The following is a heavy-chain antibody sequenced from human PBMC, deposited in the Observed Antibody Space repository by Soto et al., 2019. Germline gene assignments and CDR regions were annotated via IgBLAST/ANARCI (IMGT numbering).Heavy chain of an antibody. CDR1: GFTFSSYG. Sequence: GGSLRLSCAASGFTFSSYGMHWVRQAPGKGLEWVAVISYDGSNKYYADSVKGRFTISRDNSKNTLYLQMNSLRAEDTAVYYCAKDGVQTADYWGQGTLVTVSS. V-gene: IGHV3-30*18. J-gene: IGHJ4*02. CDR3: AKDGVQTADY. CDR2: ISYDGSNK.